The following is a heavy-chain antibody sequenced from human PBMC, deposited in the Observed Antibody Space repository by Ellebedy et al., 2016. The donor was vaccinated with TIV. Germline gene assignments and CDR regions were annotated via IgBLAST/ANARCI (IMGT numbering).Heavy chain of an antibody. J-gene: IGHJ6*02. CDR3: ARVDKGGYYFDWDYYGMDV. CDR2: IIPILGIA. D-gene: IGHD3-22*01. Sequence: AASVKVSCKASGGTFSSYAISWVRQAPGQGLEWMGRIIPILGIANYAQQFQGRVTITADKSTSTAYMELSSLRSEDTAVYYCARVDKGGYYFDWDYYGMDVWGQGTTVTVSS. V-gene: IGHV1-69*04. CDR1: GGTFSSYA.